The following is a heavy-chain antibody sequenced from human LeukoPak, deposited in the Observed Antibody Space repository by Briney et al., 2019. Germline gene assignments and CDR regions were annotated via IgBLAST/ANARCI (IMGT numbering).Heavy chain of an antibody. J-gene: IGHJ4*02. CDR1: GFTVSSNY. V-gene: IGHV3-23*01. CDR2: ISGSGGST. Sequence: PGGSLRLSCAASGFTVSSNYMSWVRQAPGKGLEWVSAISGSGGSTYYADSVKGRFTISRDNSKNTLYLQMNSLRAEDTAVYYCAKDEHPDFDWLSWWDYWGQGTLVTVSS. CDR3: AKDEHPDFDWLSWWDY. D-gene: IGHD3-9*01.